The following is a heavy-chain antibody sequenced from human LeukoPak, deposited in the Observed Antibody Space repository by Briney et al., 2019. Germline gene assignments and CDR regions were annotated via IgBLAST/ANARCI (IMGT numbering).Heavy chain of an antibody. Sequence: ASVKVSCKTSGYTFTSYGISWVRQAPGQGLEWMGWISTDNGNTNYAQKVQGRVTMTTDTSTSTAYMELRSLRSDDTAVYYCARDPSGSYDFDYWGQGTLLTVSS. CDR3: ARDPSGSYDFDY. CDR2: ISTDNGNT. J-gene: IGHJ4*02. CDR1: GYTFTSYG. D-gene: IGHD1-26*01. V-gene: IGHV1-18*01.